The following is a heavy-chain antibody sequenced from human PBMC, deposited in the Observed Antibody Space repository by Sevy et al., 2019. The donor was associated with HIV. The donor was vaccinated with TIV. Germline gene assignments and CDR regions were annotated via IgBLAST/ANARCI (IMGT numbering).Heavy chain of an antibody. V-gene: IGHV3-9*01. CDR1: GFTFDDYA. CDR2: ISWNSGSI. J-gene: IGHJ4*02. Sequence: GGSLRLSCAASGFTFDDYAMRWVRQAPGKGLEWVSGISWNSGSIGYADSVKGRFTISRDNAKNSLYLQMNSLRAEDTALYYCAKAPSGYYYGSGRFYFDYWGQGTLVTVSS. CDR3: AKAPSGYYYGSGRFYFDY. D-gene: IGHD3-10*01.